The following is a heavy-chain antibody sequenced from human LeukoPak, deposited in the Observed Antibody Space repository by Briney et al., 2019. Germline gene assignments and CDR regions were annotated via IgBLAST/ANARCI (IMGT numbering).Heavy chain of an antibody. V-gene: IGHV4-39*01. J-gene: IGHJ4*02. CDR1: GGSISSSSYY. CDR3: ARRRWGSSWPLDY. CDR2: IYYSGST. Sequence: SETLSLTCTVSGGSISSSSYYWGWIRQPPGKGLGWIGSIYYSGSTYYNPSLKSRVTISVVTSKNQFSLKLSSVTAADTAVYYCARRRWGSSWPLDYWGQGTLVTVSS. D-gene: IGHD6-13*01.